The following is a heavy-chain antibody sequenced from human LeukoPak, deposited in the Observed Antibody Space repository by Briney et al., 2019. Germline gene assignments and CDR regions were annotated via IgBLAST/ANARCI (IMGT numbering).Heavy chain of an antibody. J-gene: IGHJ3*02. CDR3: AKLHDGSGYYYQPDAFDS. CDR2: ISGSGGST. Sequence: PGGSLRLSCAASGFTFSSYEMNWVRQAPGKGLEWVSAISGSGGSTYYADSVKGRFTISRDNSKNTLYLQMNSLRAEDTAVYYCAKLHDGSGYYYQPDAFDSWGQGTMVTVSS. CDR1: GFTFSSYE. D-gene: IGHD3-22*01. V-gene: IGHV3-23*01.